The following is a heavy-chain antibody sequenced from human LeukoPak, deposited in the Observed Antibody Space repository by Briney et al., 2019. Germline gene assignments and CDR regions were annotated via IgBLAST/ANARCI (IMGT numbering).Heavy chain of an antibody. V-gene: IGHV4-30-4*01. J-gene: IGHJ4*02. D-gene: IGHD2-2*01. CDR2: INYSGTT. CDR1: GGSISSGDYY. CDR3: ARRYCSSTSCYLFDY. Sequence: SETLSLTCTVSGGSISSGDYYWSWIRQPPGKGLEWIGYINYSGTTYYSPSLRSRLTISIDTSKNQFSLKLSSVTTADTAVYYCARRYCSSTSCYLFDYWGQGTLVTVSS.